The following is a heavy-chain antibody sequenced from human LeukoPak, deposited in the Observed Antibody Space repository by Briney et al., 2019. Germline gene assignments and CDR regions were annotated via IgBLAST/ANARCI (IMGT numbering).Heavy chain of an antibody. CDR3: AREGYYGSGSPPSLYFDY. CDR1: GFTFSSYG. J-gene: IGHJ4*02. V-gene: IGHV3-30*03. D-gene: IGHD3-10*01. CDR2: PSSDLNVK. Sequence: GGSLRLSCAASGFTFSSYGMHWVRQAPGKGLEWVAVPSSDLNVKLYADSVKGRFTISRDNFRSTLYLQMNSLRPEDTAIYYCAREGYYGSGSPPSLYFDYWGQGTLVTVSS.